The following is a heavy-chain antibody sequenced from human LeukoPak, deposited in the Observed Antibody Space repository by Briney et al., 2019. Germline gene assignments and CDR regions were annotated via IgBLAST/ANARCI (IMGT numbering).Heavy chain of an antibody. D-gene: IGHD3-22*01. CDR2: IIPIFGTA. V-gene: IGHV1-69*05. Sequence: SVKVSCKASGGTFSSYAISWVRQAPGQGLEWMGGIIPIFGTANYAQKFQGRVTITTDESTSTAYMELSSLRSEDTAVYYCATDLLTMREKFDPWGQGTLVTVSS. CDR3: ATDLLTMREKFDP. J-gene: IGHJ5*02. CDR1: GGTFSSYA.